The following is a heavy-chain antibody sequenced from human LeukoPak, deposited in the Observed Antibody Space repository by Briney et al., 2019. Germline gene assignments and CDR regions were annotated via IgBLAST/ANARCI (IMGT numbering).Heavy chain of an antibody. CDR3: ARVSKSAVAGTWAKYYFDY. D-gene: IGHD6-19*01. V-gene: IGHV4-34*01. J-gene: IGHJ4*02. Sequence: SETLSLTCTVSGGSISSYYWSWIRQPPGKGLEWIGEINHSGSTNYNPSLKSRVTISVDTSKNQFSLKLSSATAADTAVYYCARVSKSAVAGTWAKYYFDYWGQGTLVTVSS. CDR1: GGSISSYY. CDR2: INHSGST.